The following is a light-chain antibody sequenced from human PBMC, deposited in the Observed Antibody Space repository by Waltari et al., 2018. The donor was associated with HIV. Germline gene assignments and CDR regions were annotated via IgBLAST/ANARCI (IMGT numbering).Light chain of an antibody. V-gene: IGKV1-6*01. CDR2: GAS. J-gene: IGKJ1*01. Sequence: TITCRASQAIGNDLDWYQQKPGKAPKLLIYGASTLQSGVPSRFSGSGSGTDFTLTISRLQPEDFATYFCLQDYNYPWTFGQGTKVEIK. CDR1: QAIGND. CDR3: LQDYNYPWT.